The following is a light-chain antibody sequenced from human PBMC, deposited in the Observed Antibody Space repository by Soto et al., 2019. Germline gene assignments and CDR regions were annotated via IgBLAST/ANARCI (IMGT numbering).Light chain of an antibody. V-gene: IGKV3-15*01. J-gene: IGKJ1*01. Sequence: EIVMTQSPATLSVSPGERATLSCRASQRVSSNLAWYQQKPGQAPRLLIYGASTRATGIPARFSGSGSETEFTLTISSLQSEDFAVYYCQQYNNWPPWTFSQGNKVEIK. CDR2: GAS. CDR3: QQYNNWPPWT. CDR1: QRVSSN.